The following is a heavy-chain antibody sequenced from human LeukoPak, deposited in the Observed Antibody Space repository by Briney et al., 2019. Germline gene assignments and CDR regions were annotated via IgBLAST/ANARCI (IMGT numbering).Heavy chain of an antibody. J-gene: IGHJ4*02. CDR2: IKKDGSEK. CDR1: GFTFNNYW. V-gene: IGHV3-7*01. CDR3: ARDGFD. D-gene: IGHD3-10*01. Sequence: GGSLRLSCVASGFTFNNYWMSWVRQAPGKGLEWVANIKKDGSEKYYEDSVKGRFTISRDNANNSLYLQMNSLRAEDTAVYYCARDGFDWGQGTLVTVSS.